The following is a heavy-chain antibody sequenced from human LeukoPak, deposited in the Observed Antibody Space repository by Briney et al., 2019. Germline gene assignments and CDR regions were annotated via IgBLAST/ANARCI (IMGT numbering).Heavy chain of an antibody. J-gene: IGHJ4*02. D-gene: IGHD2-2*02. CDR3: ARGPSTDIVVVPAAITPFDY. CDR1: GGSFSGYY. V-gene: IGHV4-34*01. CDR2: INRSGST. Sequence: SETLSLTCAVYGGSFSGYYWSWIRQPPGKGLEWIGEINRSGSTNYNPSLKSRVTISVDTSKNQFSLKLSSVTAADTAVYYCARGPSTDIVVVPAAITPFDYWGQGTLVTVSS.